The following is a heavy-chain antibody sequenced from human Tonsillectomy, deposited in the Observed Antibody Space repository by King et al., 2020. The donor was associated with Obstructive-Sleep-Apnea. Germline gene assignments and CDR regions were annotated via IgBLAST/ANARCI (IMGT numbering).Heavy chain of an antibody. D-gene: IGHD5-18*01. CDR2: LYSSGSS. J-gene: IGHJ5*02. CDR3: ARHIMGGYNYGYDEGWFDP. V-gene: IGHV4-39*01. Sequence: QLQESGPGLVKPSETLSLICTVSGGSISTSSYYWGWIRQPPGKGLEWIGSLYSSGSSYYNPSLKSRVTISVDTSKNQFSLKLSSVTAAATAMYYCARHIMGGYNYGYDEGWFDPWGQGTLVTVSS. CDR1: GGSISTSSYY.